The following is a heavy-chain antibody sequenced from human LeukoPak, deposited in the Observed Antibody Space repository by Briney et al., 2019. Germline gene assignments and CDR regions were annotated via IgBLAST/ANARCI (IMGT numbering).Heavy chain of an antibody. J-gene: IGHJ4*02. CDR2: INHSGST. CDR3: ARDGYNWGYFDY. Sequence: KPSETLSLTCAVYGGSFSGYYRSWIRQPPGKGLEWIGEINHSGSTNYNPSLKSRVTISVDTSKNQFSLKLSSVTAADAAVYYCARDGYNWGYFDYWGQGTLVTVSS. CDR1: GGSFSGYY. D-gene: IGHD5-24*01. V-gene: IGHV4-34*01.